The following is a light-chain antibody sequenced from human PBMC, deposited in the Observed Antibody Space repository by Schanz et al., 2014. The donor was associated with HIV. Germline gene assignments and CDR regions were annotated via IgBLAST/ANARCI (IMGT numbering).Light chain of an antibody. CDR2: EVN. CDR1: SSDVGYYND. Sequence: QSALTQPPSASGSPGQSVTISCTGTSSDVGYYNDVSWYQQHPDKAPKLLIYEVNRRPSGVPDRFSGSKSGNTASLTISGLQAEDEADYFCSSYTSSLTRVFGTGTKLTVL. J-gene: IGLJ1*01. CDR3: SSYTSSLTRV. V-gene: IGLV2-8*01.